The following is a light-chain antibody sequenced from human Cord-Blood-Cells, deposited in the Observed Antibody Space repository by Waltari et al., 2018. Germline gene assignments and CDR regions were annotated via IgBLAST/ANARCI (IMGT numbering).Light chain of an antibody. Sequence: DIVMTQSPDSLAVSLGERATINCKSSQSVLYSSNNKNYLAWYQQKPGQPPKLLIYWASTRESGVPDRVSGSGSWTEFTLTISSLQAEDVAVYYCQQYYSTPLTFGGGTKVEIK. J-gene: IGKJ4*01. V-gene: IGKV4-1*01. CDR2: WAS. CDR1: QSVLYSSNNKNY. CDR3: QQYYSTPLT.